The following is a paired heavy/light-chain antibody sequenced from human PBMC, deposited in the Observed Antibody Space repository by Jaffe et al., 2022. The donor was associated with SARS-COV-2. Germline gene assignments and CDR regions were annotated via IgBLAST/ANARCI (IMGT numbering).Light chain of an antibody. CDR3: AAWDDSLNGPL. CDR2: TNN. J-gene: IGLJ2*01. Sequence: QSVLTQPPSASGTPGQRVTISCSGSSSNIGSNTVNWYQQLPGTAPKLLIYTNNQRPSGVPDRFSGSKSGTSASLAISGLQSEDEADYYCAAWDDSLNGPLFGGGTKLTVL. V-gene: IGLV1-44*01. CDR1: SSNIGSNT.
Heavy chain of an antibody. CDR3: ARGGSVWSGSAADGLDV. CDR1: GYTVTDYY. CDR2: INPNSGGT. V-gene: IGHV1-2*02. J-gene: IGHJ6*02. Sequence: QVQLVQSGAEVKKPGASVKVSCKASGYTVTDYYMHWVRQAPGQGLEWMGWINPNSGGTKSAQKFQGRVTMTRDTSINTAYMELSRLRSDDTAAYHCARGGSVWSGSAADGLDVWGQGTTVTVSS. D-gene: IGHD3-3*01.